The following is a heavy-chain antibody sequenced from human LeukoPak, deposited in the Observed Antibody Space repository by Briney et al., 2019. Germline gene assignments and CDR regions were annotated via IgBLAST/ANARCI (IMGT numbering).Heavy chain of an antibody. D-gene: IGHD3-10*01. CDR3: ARGGFGELYYYYYYYGMDV. Sequence: SETLSLTCTVSGGSISSSSYYWGWIRQPPGKGLEWIGSIYYSGSTYYNPSLKSRVTISVDTSKNQFSLKLSSVTAADTAVYYCARGGFGELYYYYYYYGMDVWGQGTTVTVSS. J-gene: IGHJ6*02. CDR2: IYYSGST. CDR1: GGSISSSSYY. V-gene: IGHV4-39*07.